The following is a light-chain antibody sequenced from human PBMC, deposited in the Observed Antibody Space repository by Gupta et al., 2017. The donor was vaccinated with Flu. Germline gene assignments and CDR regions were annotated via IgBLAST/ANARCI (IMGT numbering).Light chain of an antibody. V-gene: IGKV1-33*01. CDR1: QDISYY. J-gene: IGKJ4*01. CDR2: DAS. CDR3: QQYDSLPYT. Sequence: SSLSSPVGDRITISREGKQDISYYLDWLQQKPGKAPGLLIYDASKRERGIPARFSGSGSGTDFAFTISILQPEDFAVYYCQQYDSLPYTFGGGTQVEIK.